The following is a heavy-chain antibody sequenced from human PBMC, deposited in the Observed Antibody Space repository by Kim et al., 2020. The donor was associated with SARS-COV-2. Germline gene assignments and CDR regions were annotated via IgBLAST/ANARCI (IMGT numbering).Heavy chain of an antibody. J-gene: IGHJ1*01. CDR3: AKGALSWFPAEYFQH. V-gene: IGHV3-23*01. Sequence: DSVKGRFTISRDNSKNTLYLQMNSLRAEDTAVYYCAKGALSWFPAEYFQHWGQGTLVTVSS. D-gene: IGHD6-13*01.